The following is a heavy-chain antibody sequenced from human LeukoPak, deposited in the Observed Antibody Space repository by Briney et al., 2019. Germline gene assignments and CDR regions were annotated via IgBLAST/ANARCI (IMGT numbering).Heavy chain of an antibody. CDR2: IIPILGIA. J-gene: IGHJ6*02. CDR3: ASWYNWNYVYYYYGMDV. CDR1: GGTFSSYA. D-gene: IGHD1-7*01. Sequence: ASVKVSCKASGGTFSSYAISWVRQAPGQGLEWMGRIIPILGIANYAQKFQGRVTITADKSTSTAYMELSSLRSEDTAVHYCASWYNWNYVYYYYGMDVWGQGTTVTVSS. V-gene: IGHV1-69*04.